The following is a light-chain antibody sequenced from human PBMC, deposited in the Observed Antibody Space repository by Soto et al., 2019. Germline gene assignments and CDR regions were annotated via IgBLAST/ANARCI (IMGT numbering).Light chain of an antibody. Sequence: DIPMTQSPSSVSASVGDRVTITCRASQGVSSWLAWYQQKPGKAPNLPIYAPFSLQSGVPSRFGGSGSGTDLTLTISSLQPEDFATYYCQQANSLPWTFGQGTKVEIK. CDR3: QQANSLPWT. J-gene: IGKJ1*01. CDR1: QGVSSW. CDR2: APF. V-gene: IGKV1-12*01.